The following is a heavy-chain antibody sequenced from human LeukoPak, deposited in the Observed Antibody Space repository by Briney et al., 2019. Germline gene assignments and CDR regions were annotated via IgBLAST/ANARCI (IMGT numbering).Heavy chain of an antibody. D-gene: IGHD3-22*01. CDR2: IHYSGNT. J-gene: IGHJ4*02. Sequence: SETLSLTCTVSGGSISSYYWSWIRQPPGKGLEWIGYIHYSGNTNYNPSLKSRVTISVDTSKNQFSLKLSSVTAADTAVYYCARGVVNLDYWGQGTLVIVSS. CDR3: ARGVVNLDY. V-gene: IGHV4-59*01. CDR1: GGSISSYY.